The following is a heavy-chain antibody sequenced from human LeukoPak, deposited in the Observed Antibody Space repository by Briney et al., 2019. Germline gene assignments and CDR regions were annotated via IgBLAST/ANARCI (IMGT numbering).Heavy chain of an antibody. CDR1: GFTFSSFA. CDR3: ARDEQKYQYDNSGYYPDAFDI. CDR2: ISYDGSNK. J-gene: IGHJ3*02. V-gene: IGHV3-30-3*01. Sequence: RSLRLSCAASGFTFSSFAMHWVRQAPGKGLEWVAVISYDGSNKYYADSVKGRFTISRDNAKNSLFLQMNSLRAEDTAVYYCARDEQKYQYDNSGYYPDAFDIWGQGTMVTVSS. D-gene: IGHD3-22*01.